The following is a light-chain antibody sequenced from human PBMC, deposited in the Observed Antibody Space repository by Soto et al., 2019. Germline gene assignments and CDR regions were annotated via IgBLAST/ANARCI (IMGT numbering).Light chain of an antibody. CDR3: QQYNSYPMYT. CDR1: QSISSW. CDR2: DAS. V-gene: IGKV1-5*01. Sequence: DIQMTQSPSTLSASVGDRVTITCRASQSISSWLAWYQQKPGKAPKLLIYDASSLESGVPSRFSGSGSGTEFTLTLRSLQPDDFATYYCQQYNSYPMYTFGQGTKLEIK. J-gene: IGKJ2*01.